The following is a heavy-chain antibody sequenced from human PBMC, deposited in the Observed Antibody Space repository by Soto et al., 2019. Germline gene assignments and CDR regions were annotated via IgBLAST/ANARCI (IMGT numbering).Heavy chain of an antibody. D-gene: IGHD2-15*01. CDR1: GGSFSGYY. CDR3: SREIVVVVAAQLGDYYYYYYMDV. J-gene: IGHJ6*03. CDR2: INHSGST. Sequence: SETLSLTCAVYGGSFSGYYWSWIRQPPGKGLEWIGEINHSGSTNYNPSLKSRVTISVDTSKNQFSLKLSSVTAADTAVYYCSREIVVVVAAQLGDYYYYYYMDVWGKGTTVTVSS. V-gene: IGHV4-34*01.